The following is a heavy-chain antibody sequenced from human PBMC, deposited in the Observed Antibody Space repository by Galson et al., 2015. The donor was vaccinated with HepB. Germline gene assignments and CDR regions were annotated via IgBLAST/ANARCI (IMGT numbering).Heavy chain of an antibody. CDR3: AKDRVRIVVVPAAMDV. V-gene: IGHV3-30*18. Sequence: SLRLSCAASGFTFSNYGMHWVRHAPGKGLEWVAIISFDGSNQYYADSLKGRFTISRDNSKNTLYLQMNSLRAEDTAVYFCAKDRVRIVVVPAAMDVWGQGTTVTVSS. CDR2: ISFDGSNQ. J-gene: IGHJ6*02. D-gene: IGHD2-2*01. CDR1: GFTFSNYG.